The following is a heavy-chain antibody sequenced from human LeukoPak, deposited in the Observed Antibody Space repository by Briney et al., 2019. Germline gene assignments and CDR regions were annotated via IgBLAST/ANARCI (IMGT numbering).Heavy chain of an antibody. Sequence: APVKVSCKASGYTFTSYDINWVRQATGQGLEWMGWMNPNSGNTGYAQKFQGRITITRNTSIRTAYMELSSLRSEDTAVYYCARLFQRNELDYYDSSGYSLGYWGQGTLVTVSS. CDR3: ARLFQRNELDYYDSSGYSLGY. J-gene: IGHJ4*02. D-gene: IGHD3-22*01. CDR2: MNPNSGNT. V-gene: IGHV1-8*03. CDR1: GYTFTSYD.